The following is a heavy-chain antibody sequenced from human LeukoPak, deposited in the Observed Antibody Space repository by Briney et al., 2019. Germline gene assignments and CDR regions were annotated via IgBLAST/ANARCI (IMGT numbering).Heavy chain of an antibody. J-gene: IGHJ4*02. CDR1: GDSVTSNSAA. D-gene: IGHD6-19*01. Sequence: SQTLSLTCAISGDSVTSNSAAWDWIRQSPSKGLEWLGRTYYRSKWYNDYAVSVRSRITINPDTSKNQFSLQLNSVTPEDTAVYYCSRHKSGWIDYWGRGTLVTVSS. CDR2: TYYRSKWYN. CDR3: SRHKSGWIDY. V-gene: IGHV6-1*01.